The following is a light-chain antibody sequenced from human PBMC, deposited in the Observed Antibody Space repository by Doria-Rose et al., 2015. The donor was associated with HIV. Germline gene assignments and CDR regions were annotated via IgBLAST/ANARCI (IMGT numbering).Light chain of an antibody. Sequence: EIVLTQSPGTLSLSPGERATLSCRASQSFSSTYLAWYQQKPGQAPSLLIYDGSTRATGIPDGFSASGSGTDFTLTISRLEPEDFALYYRHQYGTSWTFGQGTKVEI. CDR1: QSFSSTY. CDR3: HQYGTSWT. J-gene: IGKJ1*01. V-gene: IGKV3-20*01. CDR2: DGS.